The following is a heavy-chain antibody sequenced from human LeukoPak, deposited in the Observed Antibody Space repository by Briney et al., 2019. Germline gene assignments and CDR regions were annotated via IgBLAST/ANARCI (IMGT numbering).Heavy chain of an antibody. V-gene: IGHV4-59*01. CDR3: ARGRRDGYKFDN. CDR2: IYYSGST. Sequence: SETLSLICAVYGGSFRGYYWSWIRQPPGKGLEWIGYIYYSGSTNYNPSLKSRVTISVDTSKNQFSLKLISVTAADTAVYYCARGRRDGYKFDNWGQGTLVTVSS. D-gene: IGHD5-24*01. J-gene: IGHJ4*02. CDR1: GGSFRGYY.